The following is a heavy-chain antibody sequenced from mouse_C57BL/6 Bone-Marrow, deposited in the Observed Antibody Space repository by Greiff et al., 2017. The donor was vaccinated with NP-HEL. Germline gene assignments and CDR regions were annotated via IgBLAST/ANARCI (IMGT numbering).Heavy chain of an antibody. CDR3: ARCYYSNYVY. D-gene: IGHD2-5*01. CDR2: IYPRSGNT. CDR1: GYTFTSYG. Sequence: QVQLQQSGAELARPGASVKLSCKASGYTFTSYGISWVKQRTGQGLEWIGEIYPRSGNTYYNEKFKGKATLTAYISSSTAYMELRSLTSEDSAVYFCARCYYSNYVYWGQGTTLTVSS. J-gene: IGHJ2*01. V-gene: IGHV1-81*01.